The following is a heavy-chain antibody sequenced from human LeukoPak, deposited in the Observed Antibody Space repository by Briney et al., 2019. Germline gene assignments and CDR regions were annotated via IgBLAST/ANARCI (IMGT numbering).Heavy chain of an antibody. J-gene: IGHJ4*02. CDR2: IRYDGSNK. D-gene: IGHD3-10*01. Sequence: GGPLRLSCAASGFTFSSYSMHWVRQAPGKGLEWVAFIRYDGSNKYYADSVKGRFTISRDNSENTLYLQMNSLRAEDTAVYYCAITYYYGSGSYYKSTYFDYWGQGTLVTVSS. CDR3: AITYYYGSGSYYKSTYFDY. V-gene: IGHV3-30*02. CDR1: GFTFSSYS.